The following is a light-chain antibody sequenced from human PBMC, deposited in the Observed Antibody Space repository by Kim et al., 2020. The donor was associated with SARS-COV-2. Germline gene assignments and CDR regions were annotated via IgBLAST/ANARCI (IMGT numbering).Light chain of an antibody. CDR2: AAS. Sequence: DIQMTQSPSSLSASVGDRVTITCRASQGVGSNLGWYQQKPGKAPKCLISAASNLQSGVPSRFSGSGSGTEFTLTISSLQPEDFATYFCLQHNDYPRTFGQGTKVDIK. V-gene: IGKV1-17*01. J-gene: IGKJ1*01. CDR1: QGVGSN. CDR3: LQHNDYPRT.